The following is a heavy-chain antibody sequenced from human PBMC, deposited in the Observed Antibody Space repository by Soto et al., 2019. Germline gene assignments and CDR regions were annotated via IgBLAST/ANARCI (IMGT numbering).Heavy chain of an antibody. CDR3: PKYKSMSYYGSRRES. D-gene: IGHD3-10*01. J-gene: IGHJ5*02. CDR1: GIPSSPYG. V-gene: IGHV3-30*18. Sequence: GGSLRLSCAASGIPSSPYGMHWVRQAPGKGLEWLAVISYDGVNKYYADSVKGRSTISRDNSKNTVYLQILNMRPEDTAIYYCPKYKSMSYYGSRRESWRQGHLVPVSP. CDR2: ISYDGVNK.